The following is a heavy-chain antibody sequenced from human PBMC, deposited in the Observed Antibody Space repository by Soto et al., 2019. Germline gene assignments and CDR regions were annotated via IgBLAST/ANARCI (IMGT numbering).Heavy chain of an antibody. J-gene: IGHJ6*02. Sequence: PGGSLRLSCAASGFTFSSYAMHWARQAPGKGLEWVAVISYDGSNKYYADSVKGRFTISRDNSKNTLYLQMNSLRAEDTAVYYCARDSRYSSSWYGYYYGMDVWGQGTTVTVSS. D-gene: IGHD6-13*01. CDR2: ISYDGSNK. CDR3: ARDSRYSSSWYGYYYGMDV. CDR1: GFTFSSYA. V-gene: IGHV3-30-3*01.